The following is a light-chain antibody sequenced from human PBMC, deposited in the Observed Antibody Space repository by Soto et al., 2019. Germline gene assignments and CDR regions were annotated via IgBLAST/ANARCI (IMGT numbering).Light chain of an antibody. J-gene: IGKJ5*01. Sequence: EVVLTQSPGTLSLSPGERSALSCSASQRVSSGYLAWYQQKPGQAPRLLIYGASSRATGIPDRFSGRGSGTDFTLTISRLEPEDFAVYYCQQYGSSPPSSTFGQGTRLEI. V-gene: IGKV3-20*01. CDR2: GAS. CDR1: QRVSSGY. CDR3: QQYGSSPPSST.